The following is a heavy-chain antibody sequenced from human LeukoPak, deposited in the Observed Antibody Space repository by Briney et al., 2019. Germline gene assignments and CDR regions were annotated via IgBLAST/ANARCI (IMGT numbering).Heavy chain of an antibody. J-gene: IGHJ3*02. D-gene: IGHD4-23*01. V-gene: IGHV4-30-4*08. CDR1: GGSISSGDYY. CDR3: ARSSPYGGKGAAFDI. CDR2: IYYSGST. Sequence: TSETLSLTCTVSGGSISSGDYYWSWIRQPPGKGLEWIGYIYYSGSTYYNPSLKSRVTISVDTSKNQFSLKLSSVTAADTAVYYCARSSPYGGKGAAFDIWGQGTMVTVSS.